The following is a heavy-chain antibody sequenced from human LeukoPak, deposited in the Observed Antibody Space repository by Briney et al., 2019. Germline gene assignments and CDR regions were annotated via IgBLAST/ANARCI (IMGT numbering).Heavy chain of an antibody. J-gene: IGHJ3*02. CDR1: GFTFSSFG. CDR3: VRDDATDDNGFDI. CDR2: IIDESRQ. D-gene: IGHD3-9*01. Sequence: GGSLRLSCAASGFTFSSFGMHWVRQAPGKGLEWVALIIDESRQFYTPSVKGRFTISRDDSKNTLYLEMNSLRVEDTAVYYCVRDDATDDNGFDIWGQGTMVTVSS. V-gene: IGHV3-30*12.